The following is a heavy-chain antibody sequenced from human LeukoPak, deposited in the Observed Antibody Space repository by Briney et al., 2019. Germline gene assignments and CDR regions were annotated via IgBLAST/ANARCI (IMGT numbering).Heavy chain of an antibody. D-gene: IGHD1-20*01. Sequence: PSETLSLTCTVSGDAISSSTYYWGWIRQPPGKGLEWIGIIYYSGSTYYNPSLKSRVTISVDTSKNHFSLKLSSVTAADTAVYYCARRVNWSFDYWGQGALVTVSS. V-gene: IGHV4-39*02. CDR2: IYYSGST. CDR3: ARRVNWSFDY. J-gene: IGHJ4*02. CDR1: GDAISSSTYY.